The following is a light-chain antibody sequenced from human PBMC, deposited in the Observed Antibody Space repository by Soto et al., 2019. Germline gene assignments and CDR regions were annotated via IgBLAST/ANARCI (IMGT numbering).Light chain of an antibody. CDR3: QQSYSTPIT. CDR2: AAS. Sequence: DIKMTQSPSSLSASVGDRVTITCRASQSISSYLNWYQQKPGKAPKLLVYAASSLQSGVPPRFSGSGSGTDFTLTISSLQPEDFATYYCQQSYSTPITFGQGTRLEI. V-gene: IGKV1-39*01. CDR1: QSISSY. J-gene: IGKJ5*01.